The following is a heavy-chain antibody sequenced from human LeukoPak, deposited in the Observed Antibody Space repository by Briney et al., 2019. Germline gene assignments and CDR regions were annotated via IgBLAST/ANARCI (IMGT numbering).Heavy chain of an antibody. CDR3: ARVYYYGSGSYYNGGFDY. Sequence: GESLKISCKASGYSFTSYWIGWVRQIPGKGLEWMGIIYPGDSDTRYSPSFQGQVTISADKSISTAYLQWSSLKASDTAMYYCARVYYYGSGSYYNGGFDYWGQGTLVTVSS. D-gene: IGHD3-10*01. V-gene: IGHV5-51*01. CDR2: IYPGDSDT. J-gene: IGHJ4*02. CDR1: GYSFTSYW.